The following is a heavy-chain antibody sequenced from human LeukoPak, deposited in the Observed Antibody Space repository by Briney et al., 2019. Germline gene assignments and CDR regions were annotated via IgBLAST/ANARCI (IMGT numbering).Heavy chain of an antibody. CDR1: GFTFSSYS. D-gene: IGHD5-18*01. Sequence: KPGGSLRLSCAASGFTFSSYSMNWVRQAPGKGLEWVSSISSSSSYIYYADSVKGRFTISRDNDKNSLYLQINSLRAEDTAVYYCTREPRGYSFVRFDYWGQGTLVTVSS. V-gene: IGHV3-21*01. J-gene: IGHJ4*02. CDR3: TREPRGYSFVRFDY. CDR2: ISSSSSYI.